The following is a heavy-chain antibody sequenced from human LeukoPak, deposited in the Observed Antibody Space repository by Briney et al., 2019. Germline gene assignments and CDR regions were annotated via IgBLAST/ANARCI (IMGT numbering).Heavy chain of an antibody. Sequence: GGSLRLSCAASGFTFSSYGMHWVRQAPGKGLEWVAVISYDGSNKYYADSVKGRFTISRDNSKNTLYLQMNSLRAEDTAVYYCAKAREGACGGDCYFDYWGQGTLVTVSS. CDR2: ISYDGSNK. D-gene: IGHD2-21*02. CDR3: AKAREGACGGDCYFDY. V-gene: IGHV3-30*18. CDR1: GFTFSSYG. J-gene: IGHJ4*02.